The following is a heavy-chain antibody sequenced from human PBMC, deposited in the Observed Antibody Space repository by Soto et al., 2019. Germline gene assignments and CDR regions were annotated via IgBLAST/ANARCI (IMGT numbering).Heavy chain of an antibody. J-gene: IGHJ3*02. D-gene: IGHD3-10*01. CDR2: ISYDGSNK. V-gene: IGHV3-30*18. CDR1: GFTFSSYG. Sequence: GSLRLSCAASGFTFSSYGMHWVRQAPGKGLEWVAVISYDGSNKYYADSVKGRFTISRDNSKNTLYLQMNSLRAEDTAVYYCAKSRSTMAYDAFDIWGQGTMVTVSS. CDR3: AKSRSTMAYDAFDI.